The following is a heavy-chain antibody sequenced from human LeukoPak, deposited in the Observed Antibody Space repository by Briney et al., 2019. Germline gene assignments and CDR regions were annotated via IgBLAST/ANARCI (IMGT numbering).Heavy chain of an antibody. J-gene: IGHJ3*02. CDR1: GYTFTSYY. CDR3: ARDLRIAVADDAFDI. CDR2: INPSGGST. V-gene: IGHV1-46*01. Sequence: ASVKVSCKASGYTFTSYYMHWMRQAPGPGLEWMGIINPSGGSTSYAQKFQGRVTMTRDTSTSTVYMELSSLRSEDTAVYYGARDLRIAVADDAFDIWGQGTMVTVSS. D-gene: IGHD6-19*01.